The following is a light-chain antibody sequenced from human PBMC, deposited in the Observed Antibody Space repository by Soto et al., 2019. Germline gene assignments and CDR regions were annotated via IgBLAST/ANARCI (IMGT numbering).Light chain of an antibody. CDR1: QSISSW. CDR2: DAS. J-gene: IGKJ1*01. Sequence: DIQMTQSPSTLSASVGDRVTITCRASQSISSWLAWYQQKPGKAPKVLIYDASSLECGVPSRFSGSGSGTEFTLTISSLQPDDFATYYCQQYNSYWTFGRGTKVEIK. V-gene: IGKV1-5*01. CDR3: QQYNSYWT.